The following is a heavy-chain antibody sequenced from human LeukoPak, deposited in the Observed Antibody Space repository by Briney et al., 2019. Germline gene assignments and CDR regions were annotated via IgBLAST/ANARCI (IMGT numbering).Heavy chain of an antibody. Sequence: VASVKVSCKASGGTFSSYAISWVRQAPGQGLGWMGGIIPIFGTANYVQKFQGRVTITADESTSTAYMELSSLRSEDTAVYYCARAVKSSSWPSTFDYWGQGTLVTVSS. CDR1: GGTFSSYA. CDR3: ARAVKSSSWPSTFDY. V-gene: IGHV1-69*01. D-gene: IGHD6-13*01. J-gene: IGHJ4*02. CDR2: IIPIFGTA.